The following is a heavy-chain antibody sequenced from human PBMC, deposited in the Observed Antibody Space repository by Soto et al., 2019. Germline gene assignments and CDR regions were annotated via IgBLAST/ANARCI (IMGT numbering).Heavy chain of an antibody. D-gene: IGHD3-22*01. CDR1: GFTVSSNY. CDR3: ARGGVEYYYDSSGAFDI. J-gene: IGHJ3*02. V-gene: IGHV3-53*01. Sequence: GGSLRLSCAASGFTVSSNYMSWVRQAPGKGLEWVSVIYSGGSTYYADSVKGRFTISRDNSKNTLYLQMNSLRAEDTAVYYCARGGVEYYYDSSGAFDIWDQGTMVTVSS. CDR2: IYSGGST.